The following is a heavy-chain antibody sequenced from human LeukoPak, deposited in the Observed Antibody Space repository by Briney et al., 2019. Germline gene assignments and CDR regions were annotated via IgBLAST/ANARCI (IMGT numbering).Heavy chain of an antibody. CDR3: ARIRGGNSWHCYFDY. D-gene: IGHD4-23*01. J-gene: IGHJ4*02. Sequence: ASVKVSCKASGGTFSSYAISWVRQAPGQGLEWMGRIIPIFGTANYAQKFQGRVTITTDESTSTAYMELSSLRSEDTAVYYCARIRGGNSWHCYFDYWGQGTLVTVSS. CDR2: IIPIFGTA. V-gene: IGHV1-69*05. CDR1: GGTFSSYA.